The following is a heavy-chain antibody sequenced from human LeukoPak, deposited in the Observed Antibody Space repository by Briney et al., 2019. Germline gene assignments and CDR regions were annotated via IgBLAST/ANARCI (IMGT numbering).Heavy chain of an antibody. V-gene: IGHV4-59*08. Sequence: SETLSLTCTVSGGSISSYYWSWIRQPPGKGLEWIGYIYYSGSTNYNPSLKSRVTISVDTSKNQFSLELSSVTTADTAVYYCARSPGGSGTRAFDIWGQGTMVTVSS. D-gene: IGHD3-10*01. J-gene: IGHJ3*02. CDR3: ARSPGGSGTRAFDI. CDR1: GGSISSYY. CDR2: IYYSGST.